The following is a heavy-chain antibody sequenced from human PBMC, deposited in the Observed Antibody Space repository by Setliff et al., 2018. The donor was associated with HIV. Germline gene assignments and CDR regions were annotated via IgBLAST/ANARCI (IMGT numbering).Heavy chain of an antibody. CDR3: AQLGMVDDFDY. V-gene: IGHV4-61*03. CDR1: GDSVSSRSYY. J-gene: IGHJ4*02. D-gene: IGHD1-1*01. Sequence: NPSETLSLTCTVSGDSVSSRSYYWSWIRQPPGKGLEWIGYIYYSGSTNYNPSLKSRVTISVDTSKNHFSLKLRSLTAADTAVYYCAQLGMVDDFDYWGQGTLVTVSS. CDR2: IYYSGST.